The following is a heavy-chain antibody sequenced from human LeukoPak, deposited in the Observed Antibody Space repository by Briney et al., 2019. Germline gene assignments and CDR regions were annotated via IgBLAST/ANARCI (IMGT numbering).Heavy chain of an antibody. J-gene: IGHJ5*02. D-gene: IGHD2-2*01. CDR3: ARAYCSSTSCHGPLDP. Sequence: PSQTLSLTCAVYGGSFSGYYWSWIRHPPGKGQEWIGEINHSGSTNYNPSLKSRVTISVDTSKKQFSLKLSSVTAADTAVYYCARAYCSSTSCHGPLDPWGQGTLVTVSS. CDR1: GGSFSGYY. CDR2: INHSGST. V-gene: IGHV4-34*01.